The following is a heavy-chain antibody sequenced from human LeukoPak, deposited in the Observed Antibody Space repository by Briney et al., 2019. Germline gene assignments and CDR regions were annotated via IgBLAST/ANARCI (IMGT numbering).Heavy chain of an antibody. Sequence: SETLSLTCTVSGGSISSSSYYWGWIRQPPGTGLEWIGSIYYSGSTYYNPSLKSRVTISVDTSKNQFSLKLSPVTAADTAVYYCARKGLEAPSWYGDWFDPWGQGTLVTVSS. CDR2: IYYSGST. CDR3: ARKGLEAPSWYGDWFDP. J-gene: IGHJ5*02. V-gene: IGHV4-39*01. CDR1: GGSISSSSYY. D-gene: IGHD6-13*01.